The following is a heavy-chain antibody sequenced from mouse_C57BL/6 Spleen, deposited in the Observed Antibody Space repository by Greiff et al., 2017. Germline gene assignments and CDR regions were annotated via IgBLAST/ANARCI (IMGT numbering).Heavy chain of an antibody. D-gene: IGHD1-1*01. CDR1: GFSLSTFGMG. Sequence: QVTLKESGPGILQPSQTLSRTCSFSGFSLSTFGMGVGWIRQPSGKGLEWLAHIWWDDDKYYTPALKSLLTISKDTSKNQVFLKIANVDTADTATYYCARTTVVAPFDYWGQGTTLTVSS. J-gene: IGHJ2*01. CDR3: ARTTVVAPFDY. V-gene: IGHV8-8*01. CDR2: IWWDDDK.